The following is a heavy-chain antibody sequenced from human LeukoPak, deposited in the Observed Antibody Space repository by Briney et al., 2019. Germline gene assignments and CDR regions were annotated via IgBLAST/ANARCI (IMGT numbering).Heavy chain of an antibody. CDR1: VRSNY. V-gene: IGHV3-53*01. CDR3: ARGENAIGPAFHI. J-gene: IGHJ3*02. Sequence: GGSLRLSCAASVRSNYMSWVRQAPGKGLEGVSLTHGDGSTYYADSVKGRFTISRDNSGNSLYLQMNTLRAEDTAVYYCARGENAIGPAFHIWGQGTLVTVSS. D-gene: IGHD1-1*01. CDR2: THGDGST.